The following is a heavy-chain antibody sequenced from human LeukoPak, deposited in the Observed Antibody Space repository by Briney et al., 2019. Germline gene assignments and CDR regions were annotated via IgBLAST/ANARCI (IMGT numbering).Heavy chain of an antibody. D-gene: IGHD3-22*01. V-gene: IGHV4-59*11. CDR1: GGSISSHY. Sequence: SETLSLTCTVSGGSISSHYWSWIRQPPGKELEWIGYIYYSGSTNYNPSLKSRVTTSVDTSKNQFSLKLSSVTAADTAVYYCARGSYSSGKIDYWGQGTLVTVSS. CDR3: ARGSYSSGKIDY. J-gene: IGHJ4*02. CDR2: IYYSGST.